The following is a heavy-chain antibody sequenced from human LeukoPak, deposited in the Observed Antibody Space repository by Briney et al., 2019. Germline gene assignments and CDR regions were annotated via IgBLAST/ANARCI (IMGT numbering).Heavy chain of an antibody. J-gene: IGHJ4*02. V-gene: IGHV3-23*01. CDR1: GFTFSRYW. CDR2: ISGSGGST. D-gene: IGHD3-22*01. CDR3: AKDPKYYYDSSGPYSDY. Sequence: GGSLRLSCAASGFTFSRYWMSWVRQAPGKGLEWVSAISGSGGSTYYADSVKGRFTISRDNSKNTLYLQMNSLRAEDTAVYYCAKDPKYYYDSSGPYSDYWGQGTLVTVSS.